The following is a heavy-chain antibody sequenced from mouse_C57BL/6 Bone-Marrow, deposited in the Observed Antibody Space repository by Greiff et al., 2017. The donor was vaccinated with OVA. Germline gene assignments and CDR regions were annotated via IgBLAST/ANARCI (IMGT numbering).Heavy chain of an antibody. CDR2: IYPGSGNT. CDR1: GYTFTDYY. D-gene: IGHD1-1*01. J-gene: IGHJ3*01. CDR3: ARGALYGSSSWFAY. V-gene: IGHV1-76*01. Sequence: VKLMESGAELVRPGASVKLSCKASGYTFTDYYINWVKQRPGQGLEWIARIYPGSGNTYYNEKFKGKATLTADKSSSTAYMQLSSLTSEDSAFYFCARGALYGSSSWFAYWGQGTLVTVSA.